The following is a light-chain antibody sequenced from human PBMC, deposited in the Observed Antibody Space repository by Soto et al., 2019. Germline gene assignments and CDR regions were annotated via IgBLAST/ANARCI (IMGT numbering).Light chain of an antibody. CDR2: GAS. CDR3: QLYGSSIT. Sequence: EIVLTQSPDTLSLSPGERATLSCRASQSISSSYLVWYRQKPGQAPRLLIYGASNRATGVPDRFSGSGSGTDFTLSISRLEPEDSAVYYCQLYGSSITFGGGTNVEIK. V-gene: IGKV3-20*01. CDR1: QSISSSY. J-gene: IGKJ4*01.